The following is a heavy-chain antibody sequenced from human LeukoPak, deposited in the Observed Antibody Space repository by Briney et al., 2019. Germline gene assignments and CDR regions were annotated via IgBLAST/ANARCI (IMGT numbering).Heavy chain of an antibody. CDR1: GGSISSSSYY. J-gene: IGHJ3*02. CDR3: ARILYYYDSSGYRHDAFDI. Sequence: PSETLSLTCTVSGGSISSSSYYWGWIRQPPGKGLEWIGSIYYSGSTYYNPSLKSRVTISVDTSKNQFSLKLSSVTAADTAVYYCARILYYYDSSGYRHDAFDIWGQGTMVTVSS. CDR2: IYYSGST. V-gene: IGHV4-39*07. D-gene: IGHD3-22*01.